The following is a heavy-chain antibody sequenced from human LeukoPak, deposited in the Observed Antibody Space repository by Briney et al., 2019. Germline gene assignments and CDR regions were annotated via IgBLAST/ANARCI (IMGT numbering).Heavy chain of an antibody. D-gene: IGHD2-2*01. CDR2: IHPNSGGT. V-gene: IGHV1-2*04. CDR1: GYTFTGYY. J-gene: IGHJ4*02. Sequence: GASVTVSCTASGYTFTGYYMHWVRQAPGQGLEWMGWIHPNSGGTNYAQKFQAWVTMTRDTSISTAYMELSRLRSDDTAVYYCARDLYCSSTSCQRPNTNWGQGTLVTVSS. CDR3: ARDLYCSSTSCQRPNTN.